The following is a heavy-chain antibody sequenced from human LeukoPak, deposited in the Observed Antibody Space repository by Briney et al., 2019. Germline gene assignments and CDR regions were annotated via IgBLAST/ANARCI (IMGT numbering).Heavy chain of an antibody. V-gene: IGHV3-23*01. CDR1: GLTFRSYA. CDR2: ITGSDGSS. D-gene: IGHD6-13*01. CDR3: AKDANMATAGIFDY. J-gene: IGHJ4*02. Sequence: GGSLRLSCAASGLTFRSYAMNWVRQAPGKGLEWVSSITGSDGSSYYADSVKGRFTISRDNSKSTLNLQMNSLRAEDTAVYYCAKDANMATAGIFDYWGQGTLVTVSS.